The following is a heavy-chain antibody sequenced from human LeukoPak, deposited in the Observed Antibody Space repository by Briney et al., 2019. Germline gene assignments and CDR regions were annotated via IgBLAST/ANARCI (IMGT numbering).Heavy chain of an antibody. CDR2: IYYSGST. CDR3: ARANPGYCSGGSCPYYYYYGMDV. D-gene: IGHD2-15*01. Sequence: SETLSLTCTVSGGSISTFYWSWIRQPPGKGLEWIGYIYYSGSTDYNPSLKSRVTISVDTSKNQFSLKLSSVTAADAAVYYCARANPGYCSGGSCPYYYYYGMDVWGQGTTVTVSS. J-gene: IGHJ6*02. CDR1: GGSISTFY. V-gene: IGHV4-59*01.